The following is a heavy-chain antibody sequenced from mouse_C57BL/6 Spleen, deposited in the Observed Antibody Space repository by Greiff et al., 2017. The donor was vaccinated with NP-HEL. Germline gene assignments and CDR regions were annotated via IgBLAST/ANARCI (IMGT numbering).Heavy chain of an antibody. CDR3: ARSGAVVATRAMDY. CDR2: IDPSDSYT. V-gene: IGHV1-59*01. J-gene: IGHJ4*01. CDR1: GYTFTSYW. Sequence: VQLQQPGAELVRPGTSVKLSCKASGYTFTSYWMHWVKQRPGQGLEWIGVIDPSDSYTNYNQKFKGKATLTVDTSSSTAYMQLSSLTSEDSAVYYCARSGAVVATRAMDYWGQGTSVTVSS. D-gene: IGHD1-1*01.